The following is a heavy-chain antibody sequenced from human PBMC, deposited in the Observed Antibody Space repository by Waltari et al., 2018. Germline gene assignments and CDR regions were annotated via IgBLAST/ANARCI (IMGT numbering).Heavy chain of an antibody. D-gene: IGHD2-15*01. V-gene: IGHV4-4*02. Sequence: SSVRQSPGKGLEWIVQVQAMGITNYNPSFAGRVTVSIDTFNNKCSLVVPSAAAADTAMYYCARDRCRGIYLDSWGQGILVTVSP. J-gene: IGHJ4*02. CDR3: ARDRCRGIYLDS. CDR2: VQAMGIT.